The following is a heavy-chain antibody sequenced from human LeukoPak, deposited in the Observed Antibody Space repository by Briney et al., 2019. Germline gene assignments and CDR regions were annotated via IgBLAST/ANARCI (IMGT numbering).Heavy chain of an antibody. CDR2: IYYSGST. Sequence: SETLSLTCTVSGGSISSYYWSWIRQPPGKGLEWIGYIYYSGSTYYNPSLKSRVTISVDTSKNQFSLKLNSVTAADTAVYYCARQGYSSSWLVPWGQGTLVTVSS. V-gene: IGHV4-59*08. D-gene: IGHD6-13*01. J-gene: IGHJ5*02. CDR3: ARQGYSSSWLVP. CDR1: GGSISSYY.